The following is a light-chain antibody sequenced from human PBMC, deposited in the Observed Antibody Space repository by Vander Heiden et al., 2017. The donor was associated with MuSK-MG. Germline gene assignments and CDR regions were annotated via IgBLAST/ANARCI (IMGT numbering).Light chain of an antibody. CDR3: QQYYSTPLT. CDR2: WAS. V-gene: IGKV4-1*01. CDR1: QSVLYNSNNKNY. Sequence: DIVMTQSPDSLSVSLGERASINCKSSQSVLYNSNNKNYLAWYQQKPGQPPKLLIYWASTRQSGVPDRFSGSGSGTDFTLTISSLQAEDVALYYCQQYYSTPLTFGEGTRVEIK. J-gene: IGKJ4*01.